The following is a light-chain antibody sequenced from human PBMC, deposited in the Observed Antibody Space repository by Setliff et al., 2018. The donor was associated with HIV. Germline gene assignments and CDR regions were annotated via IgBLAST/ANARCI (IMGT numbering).Light chain of an antibody. Sequence: QSALTQPRSVSGSPGQSVTISCTGTSSDVGAYNYVSWYQQYPDEAPKLIIFDVSERPSGVPDRFSGSKSGNTASLTISGLQAEDEADYYCCSNAGSYTYVFGTGTKGTVL. V-gene: IGLV2-11*01. J-gene: IGLJ1*01. CDR2: DVS. CDR1: SSDVGAYNY. CDR3: CSNAGSYTYV.